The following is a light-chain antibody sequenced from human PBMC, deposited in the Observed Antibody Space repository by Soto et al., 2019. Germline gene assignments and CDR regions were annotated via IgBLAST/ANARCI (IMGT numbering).Light chain of an antibody. CDR1: QSVGGD. CDR2: GAS. CDR3: QQYGSSPWT. V-gene: IGKV3-20*01. Sequence: VMTQSPATLSVSPGERATLSCRASQSVGGDLAWYQQKPGQAPRLLIYGASSRAPGIPDRFSGSGSGTDFTLTISRLEPEDFAVYYCQQYGSSPWTFGQGTKVEIK. J-gene: IGKJ1*01.